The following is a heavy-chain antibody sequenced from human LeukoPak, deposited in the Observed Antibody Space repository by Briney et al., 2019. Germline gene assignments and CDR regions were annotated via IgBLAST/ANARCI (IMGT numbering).Heavy chain of an antibody. D-gene: IGHD3-22*01. Sequence: GSLRLSCEASGFTFSNFAMTWVRQPPGKGLEWIGEINHSGNNNYNPSLKSRVTISLDTSKNQFSLKLSSVIAADTAVYYCARVGDSSGYFHDYWGQGTLVTVSS. J-gene: IGHJ4*02. V-gene: IGHV4-34*01. CDR1: GFTFSNFA. CDR3: ARVGDSSGYFHDY. CDR2: INHSGNN.